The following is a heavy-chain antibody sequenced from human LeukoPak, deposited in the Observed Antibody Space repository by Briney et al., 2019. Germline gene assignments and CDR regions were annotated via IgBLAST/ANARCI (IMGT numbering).Heavy chain of an antibody. V-gene: IGHV1-69*01. CDR1: GGTLSSYA. CDR2: IIPIFGTA. D-gene: IGHD5-24*01. J-gene: IGHJ6*03. CDR3: ARRRDGYNWVIPYYYYMDV. Sequence: SVKVSCKASGGTLSSYAISWVRQAPGQGLEWMGGIIPIFGTANYAQKFQGRVTITADESTSTAYMELSSLRSEDTAVYYCARRRDGYNWVIPYYYYMDVWGKGTTVTVSS.